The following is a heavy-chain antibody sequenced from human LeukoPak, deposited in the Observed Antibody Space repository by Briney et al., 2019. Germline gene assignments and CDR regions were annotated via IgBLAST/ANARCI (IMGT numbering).Heavy chain of an antibody. CDR1: GDSISSYC. D-gene: IGHD7-27*01. Sequence: SETLSLTCTVSGDSISSYCWSWIRQPPGKGLEWIGHIFYSGSTNYNPSLKSRVTISLDTSKTQFSLKLSSVTTADTAVYYCARADGDKFDPWGQGTLVTVSS. V-gene: IGHV4-59*01. CDR3: ARADGDKFDP. J-gene: IGHJ5*02. CDR2: IFYSGST.